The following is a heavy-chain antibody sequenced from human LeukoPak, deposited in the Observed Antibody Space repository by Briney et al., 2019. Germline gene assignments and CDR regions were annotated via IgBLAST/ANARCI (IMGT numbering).Heavy chain of an antibody. CDR1: GFTFSSYG. CDR2: ISYDGSNK. Sequence: GGSLRLSCAASGFTFSSYGMHWVRQAPGKGLEWVADISYDGSNKYYADSVKGRFTISRDNSNHTLSLQMNSLRVEDTAIYYCVKDIQLSTWGLGTMVTVSS. D-gene: IGHD5-24*01. J-gene: IGHJ3*01. CDR3: VKDIQLST. V-gene: IGHV3-30*18.